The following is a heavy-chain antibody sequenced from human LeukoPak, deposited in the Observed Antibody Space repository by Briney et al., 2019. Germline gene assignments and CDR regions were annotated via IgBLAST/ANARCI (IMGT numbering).Heavy chain of an antibody. V-gene: IGHV3-30*18. J-gene: IGHJ6*02. CDR1: GFTFSSYG. D-gene: IGHD2-2*01. Sequence: GRSLRLSCAASGFTFSSYGMHWVRQAPGKGLEWVAVISYDGSNKYYADSVKGRFTISRDNSKNTLYLQMNSLRAEDTAVYYCAKDSLNIVVVPAAYPYYYGMDVWGQGTTVTVSS. CDR2: ISYDGSNK. CDR3: AKDSLNIVVVPAAYPYYYGMDV.